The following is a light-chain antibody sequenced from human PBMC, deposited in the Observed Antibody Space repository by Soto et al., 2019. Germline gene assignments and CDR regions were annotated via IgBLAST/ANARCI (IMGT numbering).Light chain of an antibody. V-gene: IGLV7-46*01. CDR2: DTN. J-gene: IGLJ3*02. CDR3: SLASSDNRV. Sequence: QAVVTQEPSLTVSPGGTVSLTCGSSTGAVTSGHYPYWFQQKPGQAPRTLIYDTNNKHSWTPARFSGSLLGGKAALTLSGAQPDDEADYYCSLASSDNRVFGGGTKLTVL. CDR1: TGAVTSGHY.